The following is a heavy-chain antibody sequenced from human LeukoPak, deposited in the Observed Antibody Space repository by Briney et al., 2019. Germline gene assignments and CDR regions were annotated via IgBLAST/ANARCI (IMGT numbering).Heavy chain of an antibody. CDR2: INPNSGGT. Sequence: EASVKVSCKASVYTFTGYYMHWVRQAPGQGLEWVGRINPNSGGTNYAQKFQGRVTMTRDTSISTAYMELSSLRSEDTAVYYCAGLGGKDSGYFDYWGQGTLVTVSS. V-gene: IGHV1-2*06. CDR3: AGLGGKDSGYFDY. D-gene: IGHD5-12*01. J-gene: IGHJ4*02. CDR1: VYTFTGYY.